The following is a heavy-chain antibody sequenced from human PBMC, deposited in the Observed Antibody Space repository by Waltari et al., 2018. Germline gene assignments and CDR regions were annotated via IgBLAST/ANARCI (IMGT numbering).Heavy chain of an antibody. D-gene: IGHD2-2*01. CDR1: GYTFTGYY. J-gene: IGHJ4*02. CDR3: AREAVVVPAAMALDY. V-gene: IGHV1-2*02. Sequence: QVQLVQSGAEVKKPGASVKVSCKASGYTFTGYYMHWVRQAPGQGLEWMGWINPNSGGTNYAQKFQGRVTMTRDTSISTAYMELSRLRSDDTAVYYCAREAVVVPAAMALDYWGQGTLVTVSS. CDR2: INPNSGGT.